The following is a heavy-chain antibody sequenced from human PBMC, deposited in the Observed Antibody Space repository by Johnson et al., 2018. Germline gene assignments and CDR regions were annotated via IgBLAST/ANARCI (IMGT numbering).Heavy chain of an antibody. CDR2: ISYSGST. J-gene: IGHJ3*02. CDR1: GGSINNYY. CDR3: ARWTLRPVDAFDI. V-gene: IGHV4-59*01. D-gene: IGHD3-3*01. Sequence: QVQLQESGPGLVKPSETLSLTCTVSGGSINNYYWSWIRQPPGKGLEWIGYISYSGSTNYNPPLKSRVTISVDTSKNQFSLKLSSVTAADTAVYYCARWTLRPVDAFDIWGQGTMVTVSS.